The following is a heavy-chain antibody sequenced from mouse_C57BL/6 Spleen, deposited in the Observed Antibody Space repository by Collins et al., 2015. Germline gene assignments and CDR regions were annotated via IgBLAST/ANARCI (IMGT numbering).Heavy chain of an antibody. D-gene: IGHD1-1*01. Sequence: QVQLQQSGAELVRPGTSVKVSCKASGYAFTNYLIEWVKQRPGQGLEWIGVINPGSGGTNYNEKFKGKATLTADKSSSTAYMQLSSLTSDDSAVYFCARGNYYGIPFAYWGQGTLVTVSA. CDR1: GYAFTNYL. V-gene: IGHV1-54*01. CDR2: INPGSGGT. CDR3: ARGNYYGIPFAY. J-gene: IGHJ3*01.